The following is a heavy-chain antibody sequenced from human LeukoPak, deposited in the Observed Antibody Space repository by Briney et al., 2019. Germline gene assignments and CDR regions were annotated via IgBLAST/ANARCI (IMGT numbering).Heavy chain of an antibody. Sequence: SETLSLTCTVSGGSISSYYWSWIRQPPGKGLEWIGYIYYSGSTNYNPSLKSRVTMSVDTSKNQFSLKLSSVTAADTAVYYCAGSGTYYYGSGSRTYYFDYWGQGTLVTVSS. J-gene: IGHJ4*02. CDR2: IYYSGST. V-gene: IGHV4-59*12. CDR3: AGSGTYYYGSGSRTYYFDY. D-gene: IGHD3-10*01. CDR1: GGSISSYY.